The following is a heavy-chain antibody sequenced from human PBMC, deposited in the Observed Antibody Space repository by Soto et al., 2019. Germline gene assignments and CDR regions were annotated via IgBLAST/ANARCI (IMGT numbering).Heavy chain of an antibody. J-gene: IGHJ4*02. CDR1: GDSITSSYW. D-gene: IGHD3-22*01. CDR3: ARDAYYSDSGAYHRIFDH. CDR2: IYHSGVT. V-gene: IGHV4-4*02. Sequence: PSETQSLTCAVSGDSITSSYWSWLRQPPGKGLEWIADIYHSGVTNYNPSLRSRVIISLDRSRNQFSLNLSSVTAADTAVYYCARDAYYSDSGAYHRIFDHWGQGALVTVSS.